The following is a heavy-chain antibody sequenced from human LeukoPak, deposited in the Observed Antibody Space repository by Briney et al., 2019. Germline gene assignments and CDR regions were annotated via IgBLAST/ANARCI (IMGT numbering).Heavy chain of an antibody. Sequence: ASETLSLTCTVSGGSVSSYYWSWIRQPPGKGLEWIGEINHSGSTNYNPSLKSRVTISVDTSKNQFSLKLSSVTAADTAVYYCARRYYGSGSYNYWGQGTLVTVSS. D-gene: IGHD3-10*01. CDR3: ARRYYGSGSYNY. V-gene: IGHV4-34*01. J-gene: IGHJ4*02. CDR1: GGSVSSYY. CDR2: INHSGST.